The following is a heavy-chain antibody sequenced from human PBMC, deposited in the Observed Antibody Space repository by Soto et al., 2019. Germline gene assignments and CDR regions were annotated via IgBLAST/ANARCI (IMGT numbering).Heavy chain of an antibody. CDR1: GYTFTSYD. V-gene: IGHV1-8*01. Sequence: QVQLVQSGAEVKKPGASVKVSCKASGYTFTSYDINWVRQATGQGLEWLGWMNPYSGNTGYAQKFKGRVSMTRNTSISTAYMELSSLRSEDTAVYYCARAVRCRSATCYYYYMDVWGKGTTVTVSS. J-gene: IGHJ6*03. CDR2: MNPYSGNT. D-gene: IGHD2-2*01. CDR3: ARAVRCRSATCYYYYMDV.